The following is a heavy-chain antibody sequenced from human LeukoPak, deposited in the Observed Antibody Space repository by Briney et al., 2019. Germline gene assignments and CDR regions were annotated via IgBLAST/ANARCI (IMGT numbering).Heavy chain of an antibody. CDR2: ISGSSNTI. Sequence: GGSLRLSRAASGFTFSSYSMNWVRQAPGKGLEWVSYISGSSNTIYHADSVKGRFTISRDNAKNSLYLQMNNLRDEDTAVYYCALNSSSYRGDAFDIWGQGTMVTVSS. V-gene: IGHV3-48*02. D-gene: IGHD6-13*01. CDR3: ALNSSSYRGDAFDI. CDR1: GFTFSSYS. J-gene: IGHJ3*02.